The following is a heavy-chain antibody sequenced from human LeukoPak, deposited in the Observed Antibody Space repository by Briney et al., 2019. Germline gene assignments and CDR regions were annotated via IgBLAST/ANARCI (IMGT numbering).Heavy chain of an antibody. V-gene: IGHV3-23*01. D-gene: IGHD2-15*01. CDR1: GFTFSTYG. CDR2: VSSTGGTT. CDR3: AKNGDRGAFCSGGTCYPYYYYYMDV. Sequence: GGSLRLSCAASGFTFSTYGMSWVRQAPGKGLEWVSAVSSTGGTTYYADSVKGRFTISRDNSKNTLFLQMNSLRAEDTAVHYCAKNGDRGAFCSGGTCYPYYYYYMDVWGKGTTVIISS. J-gene: IGHJ6*03.